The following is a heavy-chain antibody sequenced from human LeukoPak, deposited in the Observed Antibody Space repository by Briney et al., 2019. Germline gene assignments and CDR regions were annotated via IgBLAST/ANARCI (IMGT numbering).Heavy chain of an antibody. CDR1: GGSISSYY. Sequence: GSLRLSCTVSGGSISSYYWSWIRQPAGKGLEWIGRIYTSGSTNYNPSLKSRVTMSVDTSKNQFSLKLSSVTAADTAVYYCARDGGSPAYFQHWGQGTLVTVSS. V-gene: IGHV4-4*07. CDR3: ARDGGSPAYFQH. J-gene: IGHJ1*01. CDR2: IYTSGST. D-gene: IGHD2-15*01.